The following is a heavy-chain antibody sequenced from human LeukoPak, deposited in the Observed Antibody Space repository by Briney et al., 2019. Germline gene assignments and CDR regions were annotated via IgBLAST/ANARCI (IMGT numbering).Heavy chain of an antibody. D-gene: IGHD3-22*01. CDR1: GGSISSSSYY. Sequence: SETLSLTCTVSGGSISSSSYYWGWIRQPPGKGLEWIGSIYYSGSTYYNPSLKSRVTISVDTSKNQFSLKLSSVTAADTAVYYCARLIHSSGYVYWGQGTLVTVSS. V-gene: IGHV4-39*07. CDR2: IYYSGST. J-gene: IGHJ4*02. CDR3: ARLIHSSGYVY.